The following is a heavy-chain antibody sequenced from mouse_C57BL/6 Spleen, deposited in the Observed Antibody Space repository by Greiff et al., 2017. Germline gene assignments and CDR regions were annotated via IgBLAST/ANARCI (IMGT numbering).Heavy chain of an antibody. V-gene: IGHV1-42*01. CDR1: GYSFTGYY. CDR3: ARNYGYDNWYFDV. Sequence: EVKLMESGPELVKPGASVKISCKASGYSFTGYYMNWVKQSPEKSLEWIGEINPSTGGTTYNQKFKAKATLTVDKSSSTAYMQLKSLTSEDSAVYYCARNYGYDNWYFDVWGTGTTVTVSS. CDR2: INPSTGGT. D-gene: IGHD2-2*01. J-gene: IGHJ1*03.